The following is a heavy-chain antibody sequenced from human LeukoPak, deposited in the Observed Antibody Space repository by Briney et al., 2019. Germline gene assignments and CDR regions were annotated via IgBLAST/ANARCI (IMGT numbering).Heavy chain of an antibody. CDR1: GFTFSSYA. CDR3: AREGGSYHNDY. V-gene: IGHV3-30-3*01. D-gene: IGHD1-26*01. CDR2: ISYDGSNK. J-gene: IGHJ4*02. Sequence: GGSLRLSCAASGFTFSSYAMHWVRQAPGKGLEWVAVISYDGSNKYYADSVKGRFTISRDNSKNTLYLQMNSLRAEDTAVYYCAREGGSYHNDYWGQGTLVTVSS.